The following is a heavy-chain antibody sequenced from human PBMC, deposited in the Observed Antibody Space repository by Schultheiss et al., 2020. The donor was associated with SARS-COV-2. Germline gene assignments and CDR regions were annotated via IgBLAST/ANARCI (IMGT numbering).Heavy chain of an antibody. J-gene: IGHJ4*02. CDR2: INHSGST. Sequence: SETLSLTCTVSGGSISSGDYYWGWIRQPPGKGLEWIGEINHSGSTNYNPSLKSRVTISVDTSKNQFSLKLTSVTAADTAVYYCARGVAPVTYYIYYFDYWGQGTLVTVSS. CDR3: ARGVAPVTYYIYYFDY. D-gene: IGHD3-9*01. CDR1: GGSISSGDYY. V-gene: IGHV4-39*07.